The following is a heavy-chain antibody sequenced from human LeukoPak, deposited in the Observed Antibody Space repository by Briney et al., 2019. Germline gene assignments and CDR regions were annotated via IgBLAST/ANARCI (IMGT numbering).Heavy chain of an antibody. J-gene: IGHJ5*02. D-gene: IGHD6-13*01. V-gene: IGHV6-1*01. CDR3: ARDLTSAAYYSSSWYGSSVGWFAP. CDR1: GDSVSSNSAA. CDR2: TYYRSKWYN. Sequence: SQTLSLTCAISGDSVSSNSAAWNWIRQSPSRGLEWLGRTYYRSKWYNDYAVSVKSRITINPDTSKNQFSLQLNSVTPEDTAVYYCARDLTSAAYYSSSWYGSSVGWFAPWGQGTLVTVSS.